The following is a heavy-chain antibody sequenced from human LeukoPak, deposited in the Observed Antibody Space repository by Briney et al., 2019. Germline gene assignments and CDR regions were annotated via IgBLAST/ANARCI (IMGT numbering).Heavy chain of an antibody. CDR3: AAVSGYSDY. Sequence: GGSLRLSCAASGFTFSSYGIHWVRQASGKGLEWVAVISYDGSNKYYADSVKGRFTISRDNSKNTLYLQMNSLRAEDTAVYYCAAVSGYSDYWGQGTLVTVSS. CDR1: GFTFSSYG. V-gene: IGHV3-30*03. J-gene: IGHJ4*02. D-gene: IGHD2-15*01. CDR2: ISYDGSNK.